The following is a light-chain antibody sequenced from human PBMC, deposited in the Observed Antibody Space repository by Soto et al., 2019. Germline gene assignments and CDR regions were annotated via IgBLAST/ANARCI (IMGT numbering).Light chain of an antibody. J-gene: IGLJ1*01. CDR2: EVS. CDR1: SSDVGGYNY. V-gene: IGLV2-8*01. Sequence: QSALTQPPSASGSPGQSVTISCIGTSSDVGGYNYVSWYQQHPGKAPKLMIYEVSRRPSGVPDRFSGSKSGNTASLTVSGLQAEDEADYCCSSYAGSNNYVFGTGTKLTVL. CDR3: SSYAGSNNYV.